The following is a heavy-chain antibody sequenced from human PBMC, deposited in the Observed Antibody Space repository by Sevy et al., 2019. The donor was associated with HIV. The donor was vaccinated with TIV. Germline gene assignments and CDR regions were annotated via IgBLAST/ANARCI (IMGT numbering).Heavy chain of an antibody. V-gene: IGHV3-23*01. J-gene: IGHJ1*01. Sequence: GGSLRLSCAASGFTFSAYAMSWVRQAPGKGLEWVSCISSSGGSTYSADSVKGRFSISRDTSKNTLYLQMNSLRAEDTAVYYCATVRGGRCGSGYFQNWGQGTQVTVSS. D-gene: IGHD3-10*01. CDR3: ATVRGGRCGSGYFQN. CDR1: GFTFSAYA. CDR2: ISSSGGST.